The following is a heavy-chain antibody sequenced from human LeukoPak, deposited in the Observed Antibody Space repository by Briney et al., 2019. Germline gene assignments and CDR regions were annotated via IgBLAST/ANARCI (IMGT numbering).Heavy chain of an antibody. V-gene: IGHV1-69*04. Sequence: VASVKVSCKASGGTFSSYAISWVRQAPGQGLEWMGRIIPILGIANYAQKFQGRVTITADKSTSTAYMELSSLRSEDTAVYYCARDPMYSSTRWGPPGTFDYWGQGTLVTVSS. CDR1: GGTFSSYA. CDR2: IIPILGIA. D-gene: IGHD6-13*01. CDR3: ARDPMYSSTRWGPPGTFDY. J-gene: IGHJ4*02.